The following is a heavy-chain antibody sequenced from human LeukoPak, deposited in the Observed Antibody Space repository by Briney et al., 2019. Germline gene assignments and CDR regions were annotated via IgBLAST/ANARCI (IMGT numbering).Heavy chain of an antibody. CDR1: GGSISSSSYY. V-gene: IGHV4-39*07. CDR3: AREGSKYYGSGSVGY. Sequence: SETLSLTCTVSGGSISSSSYYWGWIRQPPGKGLEWIGSIYYSGSTYYNPSLKSRVTISVDTSKNQFSLKLSSVTAADTAVYYCAREGSKYYGSGSVGYWGQGTLVTVSS. D-gene: IGHD3-10*01. CDR2: IYYSGST. J-gene: IGHJ4*02.